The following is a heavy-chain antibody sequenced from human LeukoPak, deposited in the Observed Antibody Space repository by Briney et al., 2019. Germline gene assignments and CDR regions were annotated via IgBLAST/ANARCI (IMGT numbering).Heavy chain of an antibody. CDR2: IYYSGST. CDR1: GGSVSSGSYY. V-gene: IGHV4-61*01. Sequence: SETLSLTCTVSGGSVSSGSYYWSWIRQPPGKGLEWIGCIYYSGSTNYNPSLKSRVTISLDTSKNQFSLKLSSVTAADTAVYYCARGDRYYDILTGYYSGADYYYYGMDVWGQGTTVTVSS. D-gene: IGHD3-9*01. CDR3: ARGDRYYDILTGYYSGADYYYYGMDV. J-gene: IGHJ6*02.